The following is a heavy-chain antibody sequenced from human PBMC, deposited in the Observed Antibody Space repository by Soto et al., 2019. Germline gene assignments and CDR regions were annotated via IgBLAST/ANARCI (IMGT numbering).Heavy chain of an antibody. CDR1: GGSISSSNW. V-gene: IGHV4-4*02. D-gene: IGHD5-12*01. CDR3: ARVLRDRGYSGYGGFGYYGMDV. Sequence: SETLSLTCAVSGGSISSSNWWSWVRQPPGKGLEWIGEIYHSGSTNYNPSLKSRVTISVDKSKNQFSLKLSSVTAADTAVYYCARVLRDRGYSGYGGFGYYGMDVWGQGTTVTVSS. CDR2: IYHSGST. J-gene: IGHJ6*02.